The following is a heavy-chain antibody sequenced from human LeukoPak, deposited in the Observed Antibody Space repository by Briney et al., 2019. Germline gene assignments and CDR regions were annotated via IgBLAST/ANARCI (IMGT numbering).Heavy chain of an antibody. CDR3: ARDYGSGNLKI. V-gene: IGHV4-30-2*01. J-gene: IGHJ3*02. CDR1: GGSISSGGYY. CDR2: IYHSGST. Sequence: SETLFLTCTVSGGSISSGGYYWSWIRQPPGKGLEWIGYIYHSGSTYYNPSLKSRVTISVDRSKNQFSLKLSSVTAADTAVYYCARDYGSGNLKIWGQGTMVTVSS. D-gene: IGHD3-10*01.